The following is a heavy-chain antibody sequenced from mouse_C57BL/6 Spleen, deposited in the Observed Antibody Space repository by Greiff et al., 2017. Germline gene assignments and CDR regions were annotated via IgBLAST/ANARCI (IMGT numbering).Heavy chain of an antibody. Sequence: QVQLKESGAELVKPGASVKLSCKASGYTFTEYTIHWVKQRSGQGLEWIGWFYPGSGSIKYNEKFKDKATLTADKSSSTVYMELSRLTSEDSAVYFCARHEDQTGYITPWYFDVWGTGTTVTVSS. CDR3: ARHEDQTGYITPWYFDV. V-gene: IGHV1-62-2*01. J-gene: IGHJ1*03. CDR1: GYTFTEYT. D-gene: IGHD1-1*01. CDR2: FYPGSGSI.